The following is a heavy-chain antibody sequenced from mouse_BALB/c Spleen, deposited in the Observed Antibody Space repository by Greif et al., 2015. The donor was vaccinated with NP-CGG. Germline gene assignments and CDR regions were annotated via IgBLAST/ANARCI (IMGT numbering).Heavy chain of an antibody. CDR3: TRSLLRSLDV. J-gene: IGHJ1*01. CDR2: IRLKSNNYAT. Sequence: DVMLVESGGGLVQPGGSMKLSCVASGFTSSNYWMNWVRQSPEKGLEWIGEIRLKSNNYATHYAESVKGRFTISRDVSKSSVYLQMDNLRAEDTGIYYCTRSLLRSLDVWGAGTTVTVSS. V-gene: IGHV6-6*02. D-gene: IGHD1-2*01. CDR1: GFTSSNYW.